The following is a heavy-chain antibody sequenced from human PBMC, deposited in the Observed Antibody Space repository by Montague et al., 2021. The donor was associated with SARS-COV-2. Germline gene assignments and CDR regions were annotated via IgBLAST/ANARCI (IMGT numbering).Heavy chain of an antibody. CDR2: ISNSGATK. V-gene: IGHV3-48*03. CDR1: GFIFIIYE. CDR3: ARAGEDYYYDSSGFLY. D-gene: IGHD3-22*01. J-gene: IGHJ4*02. Sequence: FLRISCAASGFIFIIYEMNWFRQAPGKGLEWVSYISNSGATKYYADSVKGRFTISRDNAKNSLYLQMSSLRAEDTAVYYCARAGEDYYYDSSGFLYWGQGILVTVSS.